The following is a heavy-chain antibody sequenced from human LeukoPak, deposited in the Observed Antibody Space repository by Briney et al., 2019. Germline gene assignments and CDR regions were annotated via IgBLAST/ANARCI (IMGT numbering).Heavy chain of an antibody. CDR1: GGTFSSYA. J-gene: IGHJ5*02. D-gene: IGHD6-19*01. CDR3: ARDLASIAVARTGWFDP. V-gene: IGHV1-69*06. CDR2: IIPIFGTA. Sequence: PRASVKVSCKASGGTFSSYAISWVRQAPGQGLEWMGGIIPIFGTANYAQKFQGRVTITADKSTSTAYMELSSLRSEDTAVYYCARDLASIAVARTGWFDPWGQGTLVTVSS.